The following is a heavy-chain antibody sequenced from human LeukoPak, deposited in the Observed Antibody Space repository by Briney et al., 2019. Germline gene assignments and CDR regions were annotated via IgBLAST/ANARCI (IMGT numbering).Heavy chain of an antibody. D-gene: IGHD6-13*01. V-gene: IGHV1-69*13. CDR1: GGTFSSYA. Sequence: GASVKVSCKASGGTFSSYAISWVRQAPGQGLEWMGGIIPIFGTANYAQKFQGRVTITADESTSTAYMELSSLRSEDTAVYYCARDYGPKQGIAANYFDYWGQGTLVTVSS. CDR3: ARDYGPKQGIAANYFDY. J-gene: IGHJ4*02. CDR2: IIPIFGTA.